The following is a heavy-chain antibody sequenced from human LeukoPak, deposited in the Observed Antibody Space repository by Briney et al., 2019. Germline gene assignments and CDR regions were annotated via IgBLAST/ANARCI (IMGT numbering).Heavy chain of an antibody. CDR2: IKSKTDGGTT. Sequence: GGSLRLSCAASGFIFNNAWMSWVRQAPGKGLEWVGRIKSKTDGGTTDYAAPVKGRFTISRDDSKNTLYLQMNSLKTEDTAVYYCTTYGTYYYDSSFSYWGQGTLVTVSS. D-gene: IGHD3-22*01. J-gene: IGHJ4*02. CDR1: GFIFNNAW. CDR3: TTYGTYYYDSSFSY. V-gene: IGHV3-15*01.